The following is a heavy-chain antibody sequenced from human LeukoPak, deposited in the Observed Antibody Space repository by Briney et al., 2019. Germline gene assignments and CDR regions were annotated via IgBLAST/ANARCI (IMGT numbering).Heavy chain of an antibody. J-gene: IGHJ4*02. Sequence: KPSETLSLTCTVSGGFISSYYWSWIRQPPGKGLEWIGYIYYSGSTNYNPSLKSRVTISVDTSKNQFSLKLSSVTAADTAVYYCASQQDSSGLYGYWGQGTLVTVSS. D-gene: IGHD3-22*01. V-gene: IGHV4-59*08. CDR3: ASQQDSSGLYGY. CDR1: GGFISSYY. CDR2: IYYSGST.